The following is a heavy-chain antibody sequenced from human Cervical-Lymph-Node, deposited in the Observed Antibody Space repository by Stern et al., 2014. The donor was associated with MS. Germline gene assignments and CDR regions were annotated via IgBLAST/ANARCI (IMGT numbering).Heavy chain of an antibody. CDR3: AKDFSSVVPAEDNWFDP. J-gene: IGHJ5*02. CDR1: GFTFSSDA. D-gene: IGHD2-2*01. V-gene: IGHV3-23*04. CDR2: IRGSGGST. Sequence: EVQLVESGGGLVQPGGSLRLSCAASGFTFSSDAMSWVRQAPGKGLEWVSAIRGSGGSTYYADSVKGRFTISRDNSKNTLYLQMNSLRAEDTAVYYCAKDFSSVVPAEDNWFDPWGQGTLVTVSS.